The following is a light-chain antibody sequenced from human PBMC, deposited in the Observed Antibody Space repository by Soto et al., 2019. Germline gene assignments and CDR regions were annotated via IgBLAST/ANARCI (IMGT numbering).Light chain of an antibody. CDR3: SSYTSSGIPYV. CDR1: SSDVGGYNY. V-gene: IGLV2-14*01. Sequence: QSALTQPASVSGSPGQSITISCTGTSSDVGGYNYVSWYQQHPGKAPKLMIYEVSNRPSGVSNRFSGSKSGNTASLTISGLQAEDEADYYCSSYTSSGIPYVFGTGTKVTVL. J-gene: IGLJ1*01. CDR2: EVS.